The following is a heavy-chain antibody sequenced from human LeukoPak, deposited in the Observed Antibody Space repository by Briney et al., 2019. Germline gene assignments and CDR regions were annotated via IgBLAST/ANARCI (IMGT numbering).Heavy chain of an antibody. Sequence: SETLSLTCTVSGGSVTSRGYYWSWIRQHPGKGLEWIGYIYYSGNTYYNPSLESRATVSLDTSKNQFSLRLTSVTAADTAVYYCARRFPVAGYFDYWGQGALVTVSS. CDR2: IYYSGNT. CDR1: GGSVTSRGYY. D-gene: IGHD6-19*01. V-gene: IGHV4-31*03. J-gene: IGHJ4*02. CDR3: ARRFPVAGYFDY.